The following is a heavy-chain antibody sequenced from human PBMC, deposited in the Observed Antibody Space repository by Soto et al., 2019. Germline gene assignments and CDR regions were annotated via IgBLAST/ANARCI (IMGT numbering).Heavy chain of an antibody. J-gene: IGHJ4*02. Sequence: GGSLRLSCAASGFTFSSYEMNWVRQAPGKGLEWVSYISSSGSTIYYADSVKGRFTISRDNAKNSLYLQMNSLRAEDTAVYYCARVSYDILTGYYDYWGQGTLVTVSS. CDR3: ARVSYDILTGYYDY. D-gene: IGHD3-9*01. CDR2: ISSSGSTI. CDR1: GFTFSSYE. V-gene: IGHV3-48*03.